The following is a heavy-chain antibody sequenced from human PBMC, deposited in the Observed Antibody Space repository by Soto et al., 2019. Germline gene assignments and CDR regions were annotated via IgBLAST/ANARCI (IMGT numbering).Heavy chain of an antibody. CDR3: ARRKLTGEYNWFDP. CDR2: ISAYNGNT. D-gene: IGHD7-27*01. V-gene: IGHV1-18*01. CDR1: GYTNTIYG. J-gene: IGHJ5*02. Sequence: APVKVACKASGYTNTIYGSSRVRKKNGQGLEWMGWISAYNGNTNYAQKLQGRVTMTTDTSTSTAYMELRSLRSDDTAVYYCARRKLTGEYNWFDPWGQGTLVTVSS.